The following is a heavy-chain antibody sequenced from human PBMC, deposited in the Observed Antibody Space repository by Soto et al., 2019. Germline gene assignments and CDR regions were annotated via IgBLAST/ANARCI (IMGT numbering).Heavy chain of an antibody. Sequence: KLSETLSLTCAVSGGSISSGGYSWSWIRQPPGKGLEWIGYIYHSGSTYYNPSLKSRVTISVDRSKNQFSLKLSSVTAADTSVYYCASTYYTGDSGPYDHLGQGTLVTVS. CDR2: IYHSGST. V-gene: IGHV4-30-2*01. CDR3: ASTYYTGDSGPYDH. J-gene: IGHJ4*02. D-gene: IGHD1-26*01. CDR1: GGSISSGGYS.